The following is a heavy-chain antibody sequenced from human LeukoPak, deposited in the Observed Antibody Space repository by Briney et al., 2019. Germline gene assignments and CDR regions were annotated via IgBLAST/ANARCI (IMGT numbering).Heavy chain of an antibody. J-gene: IGHJ5*01. Sequence: SETPSLTCTVSGDSISSGSDYYWGWIRQPPEKGLEWIGGIYYSGSTYYNPSLKSRVTISVDTSKNQFSLKLSSVTAADAAVYYCARHLRSATGSYYWSDSWGQGALVTVSS. V-gene: IGHV4-39*01. CDR2: IYYSGST. CDR1: GDSISSGSDYY. CDR3: ARHLRSATGSYYWSDS. D-gene: IGHD3-3*01.